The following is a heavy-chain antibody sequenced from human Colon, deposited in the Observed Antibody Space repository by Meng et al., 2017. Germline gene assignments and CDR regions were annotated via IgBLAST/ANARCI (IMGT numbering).Heavy chain of an antibody. J-gene: IGHJ4*02. D-gene: IGHD2-8*01. CDR3: ARTRYSNTNGLSEFGS. CDR1: GYSIGSEYS. V-gene: IGHV4-38-2*02. Sequence: SETLSLTCIVSGYSIGSEYSWGWMRQSPGKGLEWIGSIFHSGSTYFNPSLKSRVTMSLNTSENQFSLRLSSVTAADSAVYYGARTRYSNTNGLSEFGSWGQGALVTVSS. CDR2: IFHSGST.